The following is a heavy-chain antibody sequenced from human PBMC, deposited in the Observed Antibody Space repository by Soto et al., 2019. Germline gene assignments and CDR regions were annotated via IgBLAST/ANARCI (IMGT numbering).Heavy chain of an antibody. D-gene: IGHD3-3*01. V-gene: IGHV4-59*01. CDR3: ARVGGKYYDFWSGYYFDY. CDR2: IYYSGST. J-gene: IGHJ4*02. CDR1: GGSISSYY. Sequence: SETLSLTCTVSGGSISSYYWSWIRQPPGKGLEWIGYIYYSGSTNYNPSLKSRVTISVDTSKNQFSLKLSSVTAADTAVYYCARVGGKYYDFWSGYYFDYWGQGTLVTVSS.